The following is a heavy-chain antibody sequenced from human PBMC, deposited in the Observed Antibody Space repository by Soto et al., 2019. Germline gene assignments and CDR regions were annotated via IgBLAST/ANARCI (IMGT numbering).Heavy chain of an antibody. Sequence: SQTLSLTCAISGDSVSSNSAAWNWIRQSPSRGLEWLGRTYYRSKWYNDYAVSVKSRITINPDTSKNQFSLQLNSVTPEDTAVYYCARGLELVVPAAGYYYYMDVWGKGTTVTVSS. D-gene: IGHD2-2*01. V-gene: IGHV6-1*01. CDR3: ARGLELVVPAAGYYYYMDV. J-gene: IGHJ6*03. CDR1: GDSVSSNSAA. CDR2: TYYRSKWYN.